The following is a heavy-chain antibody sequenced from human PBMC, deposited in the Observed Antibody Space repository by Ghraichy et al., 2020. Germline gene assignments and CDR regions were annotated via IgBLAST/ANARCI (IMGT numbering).Heavy chain of an antibody. D-gene: IGHD1-26*01. CDR2: FSHVDHNT. Sequence: SCAASEFTFSSYAMTWVRQAPGKGLEWVSTFSHVDHNTYYAGSVQGRFTISRDSSKNTLYLQMNSLRVEDTATYYCARRGGSDGWGFFDYWGQGARVTVSS. J-gene: IGHJ4*02. CDR1: EFTFSSYA. V-gene: IGHV3-23*01. CDR3: ARRGGSDGWGFFDY.